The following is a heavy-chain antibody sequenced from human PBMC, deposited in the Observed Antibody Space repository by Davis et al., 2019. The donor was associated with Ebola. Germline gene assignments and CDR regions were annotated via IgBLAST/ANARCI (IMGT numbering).Heavy chain of an antibody. CDR1: GYTFTNYG. Sequence: ASVKVSCKASGYTFTNYGISWVRQAPGQGLEWLGWISAYNGNIKSAQKFQGRVTMTTETSTSTAYMELKSLRSDDTAIYYCARALNGDDYVTWFDYWGQGTLVIVSS. CDR3: ARALNGDDYVTWFDY. J-gene: IGHJ4*02. V-gene: IGHV1-18*01. D-gene: IGHD4-17*01. CDR2: ISAYNGNI.